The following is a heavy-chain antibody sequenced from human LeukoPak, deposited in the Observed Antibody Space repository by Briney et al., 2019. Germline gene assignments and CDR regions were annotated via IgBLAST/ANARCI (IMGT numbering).Heavy chain of an antibody. Sequence: ASVKVSCKASGYTFTSYGISWVRQAPGQGLEWMGWISAYNGNTNYAQKLQGRVTMTTDTSTSTAYMELRSLRSDDTALYYCATSKLKDIVVVPAAIYYYGMDVWGQGTTVTVSS. CDR2: ISAYNGNT. J-gene: IGHJ6*02. D-gene: IGHD2-2*01. V-gene: IGHV1-18*01. CDR3: ATSKLKDIVVVPAAIYYYGMDV. CDR1: GYTFTSYG.